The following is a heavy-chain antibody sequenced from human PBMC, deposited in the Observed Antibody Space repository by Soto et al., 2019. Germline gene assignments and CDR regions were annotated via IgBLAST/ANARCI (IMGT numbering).Heavy chain of an antibody. Sequence: PGGSLRLSCAASGFTFSSYWMHWVRQAPGKGLVWVSRINSDGSSTSYADSVKGRFTISRDNAKNTLYLQMNSLRAEDTAVYYCARIAARPGYYYYGMDVWGQGTTVTVS. D-gene: IGHD6-6*01. CDR1: GFTFSSYW. CDR2: INSDGSST. V-gene: IGHV3-74*01. J-gene: IGHJ6*02. CDR3: ARIAARPGYYYYGMDV.